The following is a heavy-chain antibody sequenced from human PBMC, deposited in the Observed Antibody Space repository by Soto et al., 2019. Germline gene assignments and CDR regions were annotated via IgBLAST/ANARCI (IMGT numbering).Heavy chain of an antibody. D-gene: IGHD4-4*01. J-gene: IGHJ4*02. CDR2: ISYDGSNK. Sequence: GGSLRLSCAASGFTFSSYAMHWVRQAPGKGLEWVAVISYDGSNKYYADSVKGRFTISRDNSKNTLYLQMNSLRAEDTAVYYCARDLFSRLHSADYFDYWGQGTLVTVSS. CDR1: GFTFSSYA. CDR3: ARDLFSRLHSADYFDY. V-gene: IGHV3-30-3*01.